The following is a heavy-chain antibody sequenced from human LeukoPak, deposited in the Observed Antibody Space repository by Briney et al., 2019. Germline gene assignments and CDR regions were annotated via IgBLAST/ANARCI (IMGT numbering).Heavy chain of an antibody. CDR1: GFTFSSYD. V-gene: IGHV3-13*01. CDR2: IGTAGDT. D-gene: IGHD3-22*01. Sequence: GGSLRLSCAASGFTFSSYDMHWVRQATGKGPEWVSAIGTAGDTYYPGSVKGRFTISRENAKNSLYLQMNSLRAGDTAVYYCARALRYDSSGPTDAFDIWGQGTMVTVSS. CDR3: ARALRYDSSGPTDAFDI. J-gene: IGHJ3*02.